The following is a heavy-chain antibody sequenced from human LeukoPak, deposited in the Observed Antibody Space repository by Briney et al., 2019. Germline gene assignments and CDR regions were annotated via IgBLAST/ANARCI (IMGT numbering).Heavy chain of an antibody. CDR2: IYPGDSDT. CDR1: GYSFTSYW. Sequence: GESLKISCKGSGYSFTSYWIGWVRQMPGKGLEWMGIIYPGDSDTRYSPSFQGQVTISADKSISTAYLQWSSLKASDTAMYYCARPRYYGSGSPQAFDPWGQGTLVTASS. D-gene: IGHD3-10*01. CDR3: ARPRYYGSGSPQAFDP. J-gene: IGHJ5*02. V-gene: IGHV5-51*01.